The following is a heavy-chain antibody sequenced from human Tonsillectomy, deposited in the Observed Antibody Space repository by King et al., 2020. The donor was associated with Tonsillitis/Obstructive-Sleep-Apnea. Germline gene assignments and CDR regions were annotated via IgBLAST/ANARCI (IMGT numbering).Heavy chain of an antibody. J-gene: IGHJ6*03. V-gene: IGHV3-53*01. CDR1: GFTVSSNY. CDR3: ARDQDYGSGSYFHYYYYMDV. D-gene: IGHD3-10*01. CDR2: IYSGGST. Sequence: VQLVESGGGLIQPGGSLRLSCAASGFTVSSNYMSWVRQAPGKGLEWVSVIYSGGSTYYADSVKGRFTISSDNSKNTLYLQMNSLRAEDTAVYYCARDQDYGSGSYFHYYYYMDVWGKETTVTVSS.